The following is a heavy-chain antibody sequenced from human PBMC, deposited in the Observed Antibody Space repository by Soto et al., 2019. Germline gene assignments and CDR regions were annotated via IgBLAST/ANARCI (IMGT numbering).Heavy chain of an antibody. CDR3: ARGQVVPAGTYYYFGMDV. D-gene: IGHD2-2*01. Sequence: SMKVSCKTSGGTFSSYSISWVRQAPGQGLELMGVIIPIFGTANYAQKFQGRITITADESTRTAYLELSSLRSEDTAVYYFARGQVVPAGTYYYFGMDVWGEGSTVTVS. J-gene: IGHJ6*02. CDR2: IIPIFGTA. CDR1: GGTFSSYS. V-gene: IGHV1-69*01.